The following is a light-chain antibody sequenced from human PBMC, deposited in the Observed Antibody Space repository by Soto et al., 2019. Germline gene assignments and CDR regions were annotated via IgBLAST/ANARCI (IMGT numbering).Light chain of an antibody. Sequence: EIVMTQSPATLSVSPGESVTLSCRASQSVSSNLAWYQQKPGQAPRLLIHGASNRATGIPGRFSGSGSGRAFTLTISSLQSADFAVYYCHQYNRWPPLTFGGRTKVATK. CDR2: GAS. CDR3: HQYNRWPPLT. CDR1: QSVSSN. J-gene: IGKJ4*01. V-gene: IGKV3-15*01.